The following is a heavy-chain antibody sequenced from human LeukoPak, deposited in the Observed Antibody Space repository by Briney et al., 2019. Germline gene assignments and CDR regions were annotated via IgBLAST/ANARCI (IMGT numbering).Heavy chain of an antibody. CDR3: AKGDTAMVYYYMDV. CDR2: ISWNSGSI. D-gene: IGHD5-18*01. V-gene: IGHV3-9*01. Sequence: GRSLRLSCAASGFTFDDYAMHWVRQAPGKGLEWVSGISWNSGSIGYEDSVKGRFTTSRDNAKNSLYLQMNSLRTEDTALYYCAKGDTAMVYYYMDVWGKGTTVTVSS. J-gene: IGHJ6*03. CDR1: GFTFDDYA.